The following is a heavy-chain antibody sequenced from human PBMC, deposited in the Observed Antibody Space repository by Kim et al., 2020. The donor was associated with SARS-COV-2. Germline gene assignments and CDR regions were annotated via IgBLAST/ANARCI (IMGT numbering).Heavy chain of an antibody. CDR2: ISIGNDNT. CDR1: GYTFINYV. V-gene: IGHV1-3*04. D-gene: IGHD6-19*01. CDR3: ARGSGWAFDY. Sequence: ASGKVSCKASGYTFINYVMHWVRQAPGQRPEWMGLISIGNDNTKFSQKFQGRVTITRDTSASTAYMELTSLRSEDTAIYYCARGSGWAFDYWGQGTLVTVAS. J-gene: IGHJ4*02.